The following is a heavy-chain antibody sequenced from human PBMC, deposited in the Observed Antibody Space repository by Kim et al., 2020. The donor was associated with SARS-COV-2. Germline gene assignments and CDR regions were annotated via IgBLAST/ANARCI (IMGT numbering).Heavy chain of an antibody. CDR3: ARDHREWLQYTAHWYFDL. V-gene: IGHV4-59*01. CDR2: IYYSGST. Sequence: SETLSLTCTVSGGSISSYYWSWIRQPPGKGPEWIGYIYYSGSTNYNPSLKSRVTISVDTSKNQFSLKLSSVTAADTAVYYCARDHREWLQYTAHWYFDLWGRGTLVTVSS. D-gene: IGHD5-12*01. CDR1: GGSISSYY. J-gene: IGHJ2*01.